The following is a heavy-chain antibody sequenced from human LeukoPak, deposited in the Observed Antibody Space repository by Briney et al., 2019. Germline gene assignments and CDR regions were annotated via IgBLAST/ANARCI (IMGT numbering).Heavy chain of an antibody. CDR3: AKAPTGRHYDILTGYYDLYYFDY. D-gene: IGHD3-9*01. CDR2: ISGSGGST. V-gene: IGHV3-23*01. CDR1: GFTFSSYA. J-gene: IGHJ4*02. Sequence: LAGGSLRLSCAASGFTFSSYAMSWVRQAPGKGLEWVSAISGSGGSTYYADSVKGRFTISRDNSKNTLYLQMNSLRAEDTAVYYCAKAPTGRHYDILTGYYDLYYFDYWGQGTLVTVSS.